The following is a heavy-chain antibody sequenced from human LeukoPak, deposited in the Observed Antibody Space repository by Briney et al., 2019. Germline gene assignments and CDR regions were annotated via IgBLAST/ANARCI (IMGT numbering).Heavy chain of an antibody. D-gene: IGHD6-13*01. J-gene: IGHJ5*02. CDR3: VRSQYSSSS. V-gene: IGHV3-7*01. CDR1: GFMFRSDW. Sequence: GGSLRLSCAASGFMFRSDWMGWVRQAPGKGLERAANINQDGSEKFYVDSVKGRFTISRDSAKDSLYLQMNSLRADDSAVYYCVRSQYSSSSWGQGTLVTASS. CDR2: INQDGSEK.